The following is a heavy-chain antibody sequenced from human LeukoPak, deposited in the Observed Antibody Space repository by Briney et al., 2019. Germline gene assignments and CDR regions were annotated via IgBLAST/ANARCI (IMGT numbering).Heavy chain of an antibody. Sequence: GGSLRLSCGASSFTFSSYVMSWVRQAPGKGLEWVSTVSTTGGSTYYADSVKGRFTISRDNSKDTLYLQMNSLRAEDTAVYYCANMVRGVILDYWGQGTLVTVSS. CDR3: ANMVRGVILDY. CDR2: VSTTGGST. J-gene: IGHJ4*02. D-gene: IGHD3-10*01. V-gene: IGHV3-23*01. CDR1: SFTFSSYV.